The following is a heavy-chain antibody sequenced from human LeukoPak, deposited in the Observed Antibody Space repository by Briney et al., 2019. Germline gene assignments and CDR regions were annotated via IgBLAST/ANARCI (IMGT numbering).Heavy chain of an antibody. D-gene: IGHD3/OR15-3a*01. J-gene: IGHJ3*02. CDR1: GGSFSGYY. Sequence: SETLSLTCAVYGGSFSGYYWSWIRQPPGKGLEWIGEINHSESTNYNPSLKSRVTISVDTSKNQFSLKLSSVTAADTAVYYCASVGQLYDAFDIWGQGTMVTVSS. CDR2: INHSEST. CDR3: ASVGQLYDAFDI. V-gene: IGHV4-34*01.